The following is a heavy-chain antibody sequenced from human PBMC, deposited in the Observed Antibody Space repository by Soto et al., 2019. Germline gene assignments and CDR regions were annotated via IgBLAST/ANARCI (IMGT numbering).Heavy chain of an antibody. CDR1: AGSISGGGYY. D-gene: IGHD3-22*01. Sequence: PSETLSLTCTVSAGSISGGGYYWSWLRQHPGKGLEWIGYIYYSGSTYYNPSLKSRVTISVDTSKNQFSLKLSSVTAADTAVYYCARTSYDSSGTAADPWGQGTLVTVSS. V-gene: IGHV4-31*03. CDR3: ARTSYDSSGTAADP. J-gene: IGHJ5*02. CDR2: IYYSGST.